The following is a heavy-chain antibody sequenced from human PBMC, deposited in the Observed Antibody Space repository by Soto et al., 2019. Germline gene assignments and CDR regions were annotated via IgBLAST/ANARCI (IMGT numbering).Heavy chain of an antibody. D-gene: IGHD1-26*01. CDR2: VRSDGDTT. V-gene: IGHV3-23*01. J-gene: IGHJ4*02. CDR1: GFTFSRYG. Sequence: PGGSLRLSCAASGFTFSRYGMNWVRQAPGKGLEWVSGVRSDGDTTYNADSVKGRFTVSRDNFKNTVDLQMNSLRVEDTAVYYCAKGKGVGATPDGANCWGQGTLVTVSS. CDR3: AKGKGVGATPDGANC.